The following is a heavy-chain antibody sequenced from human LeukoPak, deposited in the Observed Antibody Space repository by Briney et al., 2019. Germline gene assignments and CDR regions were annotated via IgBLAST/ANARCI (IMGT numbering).Heavy chain of an antibody. CDR2: ISAYNGNT. Sequence: ASVKVSCKASGYTFTGYYMHWVRQAPGQGLEWMGWISAYNGNTNYAQKLQGRVTMTTDTSTSTAYMELRSLRSDDTAVYYCARDLGDDYGGKSVDYWGQGTLVTVSS. V-gene: IGHV1-18*04. J-gene: IGHJ4*02. CDR3: ARDLGDDYGGKSVDY. CDR1: GYTFTGYY. D-gene: IGHD4-23*01.